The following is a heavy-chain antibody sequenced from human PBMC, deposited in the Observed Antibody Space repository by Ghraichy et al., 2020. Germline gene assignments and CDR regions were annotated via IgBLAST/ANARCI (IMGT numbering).Heavy chain of an antibody. V-gene: IGHV1-24*01. CDR3: VVGGSGSYELHPTDP. CDR1: GYTLTELS. D-gene: IGHD3-10*01. J-gene: IGHJ5*02. Sequence: ASVKVSCKVSGYTLTELSMHWVRQAPGKGLEWMGGFDPEDGETIYAQKFQGRVTMTEDTSTDTAYMELSSLRSEDTAVYYCVVGGSGSYELHPTDPWGQGTLVTVSS. CDR2: FDPEDGET.